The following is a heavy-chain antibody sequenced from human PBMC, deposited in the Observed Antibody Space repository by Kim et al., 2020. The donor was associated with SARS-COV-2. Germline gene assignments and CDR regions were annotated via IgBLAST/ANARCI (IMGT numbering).Heavy chain of an antibody. CDR3: ARGAAVADTYYFTS. CDR2: IIDTGDAT. Sequence: GGSLRLSCAASGFTFSTYSMSWVRHAPGKGLEWVSSIIDTGDATYYADSVRGRFTISRDNSKKTLFLQINSLRGDDTAIYYCARGAAVADTYYFTSWGQGTLVTVSS. J-gene: IGHJ4*02. V-gene: IGHV3-23*01. CDR1: GFTFSTYS. D-gene: IGHD6-19*01.